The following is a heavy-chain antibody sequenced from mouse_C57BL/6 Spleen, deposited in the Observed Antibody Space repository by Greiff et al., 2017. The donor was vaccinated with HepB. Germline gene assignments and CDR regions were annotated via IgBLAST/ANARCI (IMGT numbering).Heavy chain of an antibody. CDR1: GYTFTSYW. J-gene: IGHJ2*01. Sequence: VQLQQSGAELVKPGASVKLSCTASGYTFTSYWMHWVKQRPGQGLEWIGMIHPNSGSTNYNEKFKSKATMTVDKSSSTDYMQLSSLTSEDSAVYYCASGFYFDYWGQGTTLTVSS. V-gene: IGHV1-64*01. CDR2: IHPNSGST. CDR3: ASGFYFDY.